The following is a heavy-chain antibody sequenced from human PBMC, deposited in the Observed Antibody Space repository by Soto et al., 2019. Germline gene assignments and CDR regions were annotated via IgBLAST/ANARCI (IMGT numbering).Heavy chain of an antibody. CDR1: GFTFSNYW. CDR2: IHSDGTSA. Sequence: EVQLVESGGGLIQPGGSLRLSCAAAGFTFSNYWMNWNRQAPGKGLVWVSCIHSDGTSATYADSVKGRFSTSRDNAKGTLYLQINSLIVEDTSVYYCVGPSTWVNAFDIWCQGTTVTVSS. D-gene: IGHD1-1*01. J-gene: IGHJ3*02. CDR3: VGPSTWVNAFDI. V-gene: IGHV3-74*01.